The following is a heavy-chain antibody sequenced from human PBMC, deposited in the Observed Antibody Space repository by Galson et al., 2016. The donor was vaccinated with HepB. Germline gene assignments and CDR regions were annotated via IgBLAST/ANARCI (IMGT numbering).Heavy chain of an antibody. V-gene: IGHV4-4*07. CDR1: GGSINIYY. CDR2: MYSSGST. D-gene: IGHD4-23*01. J-gene: IGHJ5*02. Sequence: ETLSPPCPVSGGSINIYYWTWVRPPAGKGLGWVGRMYSSGSTKYNPSLQSRLFMSVDPSTNQFSLRLNSVTAADTAMYFCARGVPDVGGNSILCSRKEKPHCFDPWGQGTLVTVSS. CDR3: ARGVPDVGGNSILCSRKEKPHCFDP.